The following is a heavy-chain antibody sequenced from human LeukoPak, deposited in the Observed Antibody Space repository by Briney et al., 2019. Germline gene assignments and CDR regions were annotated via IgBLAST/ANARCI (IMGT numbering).Heavy chain of an antibody. CDR3: ARKSDDFWSGYHDY. CDR2: FSTSGST. CDR1: GGSISSYY. D-gene: IGHD3-3*01. J-gene: IGHJ4*02. V-gene: IGHV4-4*07. Sequence: SETLSLTCTVSGGSISSYYWSWIRQPAGKGLEWIGRFSTSGSTNYNPSLKSRVTMSVATSKNQFSLKLSSVTAADTAVYYCARKSDDFWSGYHDYWGQGTLVTVSS.